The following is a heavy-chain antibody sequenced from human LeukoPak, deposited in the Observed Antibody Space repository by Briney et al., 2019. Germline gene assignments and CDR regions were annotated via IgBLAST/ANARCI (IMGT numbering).Heavy chain of an antibody. D-gene: IGHD3-3*01. Sequence: GGSLRLSCAASGFTFSSYWMHWVRQAPGKGLVWVSRIKSDGSNTNYADSVKGRFTISRDNAKNTLHLQMNSLRAEDTAVYYCARGGYYGSGRYYFDSWGQGTLVTVSS. CDR3: ARGGYYGSGRYYFDS. CDR2: IKSDGSNT. J-gene: IGHJ4*02. CDR1: GFTFSSYW. V-gene: IGHV3-74*01.